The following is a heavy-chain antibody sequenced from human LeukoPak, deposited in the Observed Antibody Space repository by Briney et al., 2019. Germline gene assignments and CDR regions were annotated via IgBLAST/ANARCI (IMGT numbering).Heavy chain of an antibody. CDR3: AKGLTNQDY. V-gene: IGHV3-7*03. CDR1: GFTFSSYW. J-gene: IGHJ4*02. Sequence: GGSLRLSCAASGFTFSSYWMSWVRQPPGKGLEWVANINQDGSEKYYVDSVKGRFTISRDNSKNTLYLQMNSLRAEDTAVYYCAKGLTNQDYWGQGTLVTVSS. CDR2: INQDGSEK. D-gene: IGHD4-11*01.